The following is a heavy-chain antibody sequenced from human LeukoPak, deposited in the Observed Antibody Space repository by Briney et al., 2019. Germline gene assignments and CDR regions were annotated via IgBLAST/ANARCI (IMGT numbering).Heavy chain of an antibody. J-gene: IGHJ4*02. CDR3: AKESTLQYIAVAGRLYDY. D-gene: IGHD6-19*01. Sequence: GGSLRLSCAASGSTFSSYAMSWVRQAPGKGLEWVSAISGSGGSTYYADSVKGRFTISRDNSKNTLYLQMNSLRAEDTAVYYCAKESTLQYIAVAGRLYDYWGQGTLVTVSS. CDR1: GSTFSSYA. CDR2: ISGSGGST. V-gene: IGHV3-23*01.